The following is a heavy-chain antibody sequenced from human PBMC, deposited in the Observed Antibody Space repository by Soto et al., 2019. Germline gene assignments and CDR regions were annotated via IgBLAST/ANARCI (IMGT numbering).Heavy chain of an antibody. V-gene: IGHV4-39*02. J-gene: IGHJ4*02. CDR2: IYYSGST. CDR1: GGSISSSSYY. CDR3: ATDIVLMVYALDY. Sequence: SETLSLTCTVSGGSISSSSYYWGWIRQPPGKGLEWIGSIYYSGSTYYNPSLKSRVTISVDTSKNQFSLKLSSVTAADTAVYYCATDIVLMVYALDYWAQRTLVTVSS. D-gene: IGHD2-8*01.